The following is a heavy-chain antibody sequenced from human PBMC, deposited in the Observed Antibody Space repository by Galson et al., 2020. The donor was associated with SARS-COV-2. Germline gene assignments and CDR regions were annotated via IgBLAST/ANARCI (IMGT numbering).Heavy chain of an antibody. CDR1: GFSLSTRGVC. CDR3: ARIRGSFHSTRGSHLYYYYGLDA. CDR2: IDWDDEK. D-gene: IGHD2-15*01. J-gene: IGHJ6*04. V-gene: IGHV2-70*11. Sequence: SGPTLVKPTQTLTLTCTVSGFSLSTRGVCVSWIRQSPGRALEWLARIDWDDEKYYSASLKTRITISKDSSKNQVVLKVTNMDPVDSGTYYCARIRGSFHSTRGSHLYYYYGLDAWGEGTPVTVSS.